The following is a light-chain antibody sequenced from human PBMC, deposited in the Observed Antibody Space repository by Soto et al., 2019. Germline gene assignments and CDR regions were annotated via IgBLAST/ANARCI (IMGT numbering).Light chain of an antibody. Sequence: DVQMTQSPSTLSASVGDRVNITCRASESINGWLAWYQQKPGKAPKLLISRASDLQTGVPTRFSGSGSGTEFTLPISSLQTDYFATYFCQQYNCYIFTFGPGTKVDVK. CDR1: ESINGW. V-gene: IGKV1-5*03. CDR3: QQYNCYIFT. CDR2: RAS. J-gene: IGKJ3*01.